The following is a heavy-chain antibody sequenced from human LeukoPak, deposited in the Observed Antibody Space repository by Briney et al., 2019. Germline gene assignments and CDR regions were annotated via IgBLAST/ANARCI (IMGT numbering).Heavy chain of an antibody. CDR3: ARGVDYYGV. CDR2: INHSGGT. CDR1: GGSFSGYS. D-gene: IGHD3-10*01. Sequence: RASETLSLTCAVYGGSFSGYSWNWTRQPPVKGLEWIGEINHSGGTNYNPSLKSRVTISVDTSKKQFSLKLSSVTAADTAVYYCARGVDYYGVWGQGTLVTVSS. J-gene: IGHJ4*02. V-gene: IGHV4-34*01.